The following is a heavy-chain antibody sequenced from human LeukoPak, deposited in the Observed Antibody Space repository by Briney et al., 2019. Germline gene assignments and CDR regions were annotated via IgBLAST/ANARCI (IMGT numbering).Heavy chain of an antibody. J-gene: IGHJ4*02. Sequence: SETLSLTCTVSGGSISSTSSYWGWIPQPPGKGLEWIGNTYYSGSTYYNPSLKSRVTISVGTSKHQSSLKLSSVTAADTAVYSCARQLSSRGYWGQGTLVTVSS. D-gene: IGHD6-6*01. CDR1: GGSISSTSSY. CDR3: ARQLSSRGY. CDR2: TYYSGST. V-gene: IGHV4-39*01.